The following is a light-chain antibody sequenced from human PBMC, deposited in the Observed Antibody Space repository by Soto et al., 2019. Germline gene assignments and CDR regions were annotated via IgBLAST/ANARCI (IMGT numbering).Light chain of an antibody. V-gene: IGKV4-1*01. J-gene: IGKJ1*01. CDR2: WPS. Sequence: DIVMTHSPHSLAGSLGDRATLNCKSSQSLLFSSNNKNYLAWYQQQPGQPPKLXIYWPSARESGVPDRGSGSGAWTDFTLTISSLQAEDVAVYYCLHYFMTPWTVGQGTKVDIK. CDR3: LHYFMTPWT. CDR1: QSLLFSSNNKNY.